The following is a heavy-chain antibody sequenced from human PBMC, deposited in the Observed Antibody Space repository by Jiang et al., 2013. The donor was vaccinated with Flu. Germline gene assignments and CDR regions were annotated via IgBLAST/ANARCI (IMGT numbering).Heavy chain of an antibody. V-gene: IGHV4-39*01. CDR1: GGSISGSKYY. CDR2: IYYSGTT. D-gene: IGHD7-27*01. CDR3: VNWGNPSNY. Sequence: PGLVKPSETLSLTCSVSGGSISGSKYYWGWIRQPPGKGLEWIGSIYYSGTTYYSPSLKSRVTISVDTSRNQFSLKLSSVTAADTAVYYCVNWGNPSNYWGQGALVTVSS. J-gene: IGHJ4*02.